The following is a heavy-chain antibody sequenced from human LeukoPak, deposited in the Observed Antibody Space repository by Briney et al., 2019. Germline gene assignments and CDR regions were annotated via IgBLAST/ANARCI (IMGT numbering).Heavy chain of an antibody. V-gene: IGHV3-20*04. CDR2: INWNGGST. CDR3: TRVRVGWLVQERGYYFDY. D-gene: IGHD6-19*01. CDR1: GFTFDDYG. J-gene: IGHJ4*02. Sequence: PGGSLRLSCAASGFTFDDYGMSWVRQAPGKGLEWVSGINWNGGSTGYADSVKGRFTISRDNAKNSLYLQMNSLKTEDTAVYYCTRVRVGWLVQERGYYFDYWGQGTLVTVSS.